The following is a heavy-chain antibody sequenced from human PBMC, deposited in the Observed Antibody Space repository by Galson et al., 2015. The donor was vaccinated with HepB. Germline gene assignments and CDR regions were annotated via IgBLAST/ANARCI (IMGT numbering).Heavy chain of an antibody. CDR1: GFTFSSYS. CDR3: ARGYGSSWYYFDY. CDR2: ISSSSSYI. J-gene: IGHJ4*02. Sequence: SLRLSCAASGFTFSSYSMSWVRQAPGKGLEWVSSISSSSSYIYYADSVKGRFTISRDNAKNSLYLQMNSLRAEDTAVYYCARGYGSSWYYFDYWGQGTLVTVSS. D-gene: IGHD6-13*01. V-gene: IGHV3-21*01.